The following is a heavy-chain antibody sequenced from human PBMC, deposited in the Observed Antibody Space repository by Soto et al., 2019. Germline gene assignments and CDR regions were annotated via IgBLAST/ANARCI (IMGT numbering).Heavy chain of an antibody. Sequence: PGGSLRLSCAASGFTFSSYGMHWVRQAPGKGLEWVAVISYDGSNKYYADSVKGRFTISRDNSKNTLYLQMNSLRAEDTAVYYCAKDQDRGYSSGWSGPFDYWGQGTLVTVSS. V-gene: IGHV3-30*18. D-gene: IGHD6-19*01. CDR2: ISYDGSNK. J-gene: IGHJ4*02. CDR1: GFTFSSYG. CDR3: AKDQDRGYSSGWSGPFDY.